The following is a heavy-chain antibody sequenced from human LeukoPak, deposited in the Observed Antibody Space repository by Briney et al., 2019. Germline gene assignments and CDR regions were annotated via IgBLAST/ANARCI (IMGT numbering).Heavy chain of an antibody. D-gene: IGHD3-22*01. V-gene: IGHV3-30-3*01. Sequence: GGSLRLSCAASGFTFSSYAMHWVRQAPGKGLEWVAVISYDGSNKYYADSVKGRFTISRDNSKNTLYLQMNSLRAEDTAVSYCARDYDSSGYYDYWGQGTLVTVSS. CDR1: GFTFSSYA. J-gene: IGHJ4*02. CDR3: ARDYDSSGYYDY. CDR2: ISYDGSNK.